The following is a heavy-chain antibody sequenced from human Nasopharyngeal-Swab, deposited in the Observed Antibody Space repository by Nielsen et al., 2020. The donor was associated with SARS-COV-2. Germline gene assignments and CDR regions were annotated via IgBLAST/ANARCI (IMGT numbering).Heavy chain of an antibody. CDR1: GYTLTELS. V-gene: IGHV1-24*01. Sequence: ASVKVSCKVSGYTLTELSMHWVRQAPGKGLEWMGGFDPEDGETIYAQKFQGRVTMTEDTSTDTAYMELSSLRSEDTAVYYCARVNPTPAAILYNAFDIWGQGTMVTVSS. D-gene: IGHD2-2*02. J-gene: IGHJ3*02. CDR2: FDPEDGET. CDR3: ARVNPTPAAILYNAFDI.